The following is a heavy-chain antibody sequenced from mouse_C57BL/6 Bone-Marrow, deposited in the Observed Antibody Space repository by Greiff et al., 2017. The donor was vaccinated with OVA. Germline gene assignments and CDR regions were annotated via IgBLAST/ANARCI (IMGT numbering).Heavy chain of an antibody. CDR1: GFTFSSYA. CDR3: TRSLTSGFAY. CDR2: ISSGGDYI. Sequence: EVKLVESGEGLVKPGGSLKLSCAASGFTFSSYAMSWVRQTPEQRLEWVAYISSGGDYIYYADTVKGRFTISRDNARNTLYLQMSSLKSEDTAMYYCTRSLTSGFAYWGQGTLVTVSA. D-gene: IGHD4-1*01. V-gene: IGHV5-9-1*02. J-gene: IGHJ3*01.